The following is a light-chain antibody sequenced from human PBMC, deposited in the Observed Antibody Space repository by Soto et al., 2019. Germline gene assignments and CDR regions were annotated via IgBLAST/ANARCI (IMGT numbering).Light chain of an antibody. J-gene: IGLJ1*01. Sequence: QSALTQPASVSGSPGQSITISCTGTTTDVGSYYLVSWYQHHPGKAPKLLIYEGSQRPSGVSNRFSGSESGNTASLTISGLQTGDEADYYCCSYAGTGTNYVFGTGTKVTVL. CDR3: CSYAGTGTNYV. CDR1: TTDVGSYYL. CDR2: EGS. V-gene: IGLV2-23*01.